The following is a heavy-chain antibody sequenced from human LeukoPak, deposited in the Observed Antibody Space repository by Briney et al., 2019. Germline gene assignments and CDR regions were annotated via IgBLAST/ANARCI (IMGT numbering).Heavy chain of an antibody. CDR2: IIPIFGTA. D-gene: IGHD6-13*01. V-gene: IGHV1-69*05. CDR3: ARGAAAGNNCLDP. Sequence: SVKVSCKASGGTFSSYAISWVRQAPGQGLDWMGGIIPIFGTANYAQKFQGRVTITTDESTSTAYMELSSLRSEDTAVYYCARGAAAGNNCLDPWGQGTLVTVSS. J-gene: IGHJ5*02. CDR1: GGTFSSYA.